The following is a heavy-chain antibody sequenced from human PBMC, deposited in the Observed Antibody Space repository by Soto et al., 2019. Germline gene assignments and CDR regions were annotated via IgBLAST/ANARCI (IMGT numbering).Heavy chain of an antibody. CDR1: AFTFSNYA. D-gene: IGHD2-15*01. CDR3: AKEGGVVVVAATPVAGGMDV. Sequence: EVQLLESGGGLVQPGGSLRLSCAASAFTFSNYAMSWVRQAPGKGLEWVSAISGSGGSTYYADSEKGRFTIYIDNCKNTLYLQMKSLRAEDTAVYYCAKEGGVVVVAATPVAGGMDVWGQGTTVTVSS. CDR2: ISGSGGST. V-gene: IGHV3-23*01. J-gene: IGHJ6*02.